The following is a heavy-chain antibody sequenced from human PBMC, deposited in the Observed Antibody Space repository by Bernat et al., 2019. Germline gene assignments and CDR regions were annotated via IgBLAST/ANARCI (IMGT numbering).Heavy chain of an antibody. Sequence: QLQLQESGPGLVKPSETLSLTCPVSGGSISSSSYYWGWVRPPPGKGLEWIGSIYYSGSTYYNPSLKSRVTISVDMSKNQFSLKLSSVTAADTAVYYCAAYDFWSGYYENDYWGQGTLVTVSS. V-gene: IGHV4-39*01. J-gene: IGHJ4*02. CDR1: GGSISSSSYY. CDR2: IYYSGST. D-gene: IGHD3-3*01. CDR3: AAYDFWSGYYENDY.